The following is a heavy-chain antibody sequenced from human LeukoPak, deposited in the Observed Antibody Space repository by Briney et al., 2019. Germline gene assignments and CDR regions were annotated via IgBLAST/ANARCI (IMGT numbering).Heavy chain of an antibody. CDR2: ISGSGGST. J-gene: IGHJ5*02. V-gene: IGHV3-23*01. CDR3: AILHSYGSGSNRTNNWSDP. CDR1: GFTFSSYA. Sequence: GGSLRLSCAASGFTFSSYAMSWVRQAPGKGLEWVSAISGSGGSTYYADSVKGRFTISRDNSKNTLYLQMNSLRAEDTAVYYCAILHSYGSGSNRTNNWSDPWGKETLVTVSS. D-gene: IGHD3-10*01.